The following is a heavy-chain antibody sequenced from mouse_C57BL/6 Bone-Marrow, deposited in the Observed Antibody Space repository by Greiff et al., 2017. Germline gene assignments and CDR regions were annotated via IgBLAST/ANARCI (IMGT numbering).Heavy chain of an antibody. Sequence: QVQLQQSGPELVKPGASVTISCKASGYAFSSSWMNWVKQRPGKGLEWIGRIYPGDGDTNYNGKFKGKATLTADKSSSTAYMQLSSLTSEDSAVYFCASFSGSLYFDYWGQGTTLTVSS. CDR2: IYPGDGDT. J-gene: IGHJ2*01. CDR1: GYAFSSSW. D-gene: IGHD3-2*02. V-gene: IGHV1-82*01. CDR3: ASFSGSLYFDY.